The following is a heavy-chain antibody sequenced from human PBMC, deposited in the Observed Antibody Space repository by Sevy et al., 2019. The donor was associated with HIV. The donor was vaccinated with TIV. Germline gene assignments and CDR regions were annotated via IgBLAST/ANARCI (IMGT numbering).Heavy chain of an antibody. V-gene: IGHV4-39*01. D-gene: IGHD6-19*01. CDR1: GASISSSGYY. CDR2: INYGGSI. CDR3: VGPTLTYSSGWSYYDS. Sequence: SETLSLTCTVSGASISSSGYYWVWIRQPPGKGLEWIASINYGGSIFYNPSLKSRVSISSDTSKNQFSLKLNSVTAADTAIYYCVGPTLTYSSGWSYYDSWGEGTVVTVSS. J-gene: IGHJ4*02.